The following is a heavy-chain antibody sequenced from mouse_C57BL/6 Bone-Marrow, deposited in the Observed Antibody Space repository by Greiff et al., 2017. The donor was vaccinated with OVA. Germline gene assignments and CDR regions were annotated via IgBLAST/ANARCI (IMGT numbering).Heavy chain of an antibody. Sequence: VQLQQSGAELVKPGASVKLSCTASGFNIKDYYMHWVKQRTEQGLEWIGRIDPEDGETKYAPKFPGKATITADTSSNTAYLQLSSLTSEDTAVYYCAGSPAWFAYWGQGTLVTVSA. J-gene: IGHJ3*01. CDR2: IDPEDGET. V-gene: IGHV14-2*01. CDR1: GFNIKDYY. CDR3: AGSPAWFAY.